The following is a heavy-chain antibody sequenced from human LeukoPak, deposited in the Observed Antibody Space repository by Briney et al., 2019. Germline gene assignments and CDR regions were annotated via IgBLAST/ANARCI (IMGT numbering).Heavy chain of an antibody. D-gene: IGHD3-22*01. CDR3: AKDRSYYDSSGCDY. Sequence: GGSLRLSCAASGFTFSSYGMHWVRQAPGKGLEWVAVISYDGSNEYYADSVKGRFTNSRDNSKNTLYLQMNSLRAEDTAVYYCAKDRSYYDSSGCDYWGQGTLVTVSS. J-gene: IGHJ4*02. CDR2: ISYDGSNE. V-gene: IGHV3-30*18. CDR1: GFTFSSYG.